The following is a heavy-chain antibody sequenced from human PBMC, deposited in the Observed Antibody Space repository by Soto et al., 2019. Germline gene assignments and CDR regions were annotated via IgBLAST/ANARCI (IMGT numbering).Heavy chain of an antibody. CDR1: GYTFTSYY. CDR2: INPSGGST. J-gene: IGHJ6*02. Sequence: GASVKVSCKASGYTFTSYYMHWVRQAPGQGLEWMGIINPSGGSTSYAQKFQGRVTMTRDTSTSTVYMELSSLRSEDTAVYYCARGPVEMATIHYYYYGMDVWGQGTTVTVSS. CDR3: ARGPVEMATIHYYYYGMDV. V-gene: IGHV1-46*01. D-gene: IGHD5-12*01.